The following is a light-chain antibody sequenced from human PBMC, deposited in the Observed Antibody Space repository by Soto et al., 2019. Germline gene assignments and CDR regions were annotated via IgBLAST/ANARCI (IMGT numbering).Light chain of an antibody. CDR2: DNN. J-gene: IGLJ1*01. CDR3: QSYDTSLSGFYV. V-gene: IGLV1-40*01. CDR1: GSNIGAGYN. Sequence: QSVLTQPPSVYGAPGQRVSISCTGSGSNIGAGYNVHWYQQLPGTAPKLLIYDNNNRPSGVPDRFSGSKSGTSASLAITGLQAEDEADYYCQSYDTSLSGFYVFGTGTKVTVL.